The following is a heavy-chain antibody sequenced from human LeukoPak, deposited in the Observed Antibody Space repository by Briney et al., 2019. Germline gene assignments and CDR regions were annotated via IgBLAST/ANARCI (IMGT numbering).Heavy chain of an antibody. J-gene: IGHJ4*02. D-gene: IGHD6-6*01. Sequence: GASVKVSCKASGYTFTGYYMHWVRQAPGQGLEWMGRINPNSGGTNYAQKFQGRVTMTRDTSISTAYMELSRLRSDDTAVYYCARGVRIAALPSLPHQFGYWGQGTLVTVSS. CDR2: INPNSGGT. CDR1: GYTFTGYY. CDR3: ARGVRIAALPSLPHQFGY. V-gene: IGHV1-2*06.